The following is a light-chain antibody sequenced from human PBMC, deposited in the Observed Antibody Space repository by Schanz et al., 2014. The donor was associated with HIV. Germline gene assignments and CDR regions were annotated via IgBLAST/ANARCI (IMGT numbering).Light chain of an antibody. CDR3: QQYNNWPPYT. J-gene: IGKJ2*01. Sequence: EIVLTQSPATLSLSPGEGVTLSCRASQSVGSNLAWYQHTPAQAPRLLISDASRRATGIPARFSGSGSGTEFTLTINSRQSEDFAVYYCQQYNNWPPYTFGQGTKRESK. V-gene: IGKV3D-15*01. CDR1: QSVGSN. CDR2: DAS.